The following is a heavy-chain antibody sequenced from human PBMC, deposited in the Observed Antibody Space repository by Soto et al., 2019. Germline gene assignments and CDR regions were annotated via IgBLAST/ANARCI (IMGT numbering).Heavy chain of an antibody. Sequence: GASVKVSCKASGGTFSSYTISWVRQAPGQGLEWMGRIIPILGIANYAQKFQGRVTITADKSTSTAYMELSSLRSEDTAVYYCARDGDGFLEWRRAFDIWGQGTMVTVSS. V-gene: IGHV1-69*04. J-gene: IGHJ3*02. CDR2: IIPILGIA. CDR1: GGTFSSYT. D-gene: IGHD3-3*01. CDR3: ARDGDGFLEWRRAFDI.